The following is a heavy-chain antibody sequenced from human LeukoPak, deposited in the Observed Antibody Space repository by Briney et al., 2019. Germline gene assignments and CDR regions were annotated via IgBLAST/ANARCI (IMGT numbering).Heavy chain of an antibody. CDR1: GGSISSSNYY. D-gene: IGHD3-3*01. J-gene: IGHJ4*02. CDR3: ARHASVSGNWPRPLDY. Sequence: SETLSLTCTVSGGSISSSNYYWGWVRQPPGKGLEWIANIYYSGSTYYSPSLRSRVTISVDTSKNQFSLKLPSVTAADTAVYYCARHASVSGNWPRPLDYWGQGSLVTVSS. CDR2: IYYSGST. V-gene: IGHV4-39*01.